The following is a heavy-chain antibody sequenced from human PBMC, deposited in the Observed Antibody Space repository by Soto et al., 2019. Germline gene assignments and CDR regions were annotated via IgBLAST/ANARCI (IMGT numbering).Heavy chain of an antibody. J-gene: IGHJ2*01. CDR2: IYYSEST. V-gene: IGHV4-31*03. CDR3: ARDGRGRGIAVAGRFWYFDL. Sequence: QVQLQESGPGLVKPSQTLSLTCTVSGASISSGGYYWNWIRQHPGKGLEWIGYIYYSESTYYNPSRKSRVSISVDTSKNEFSLKLSSVTAADTAVYYCARDGRGRGIAVAGRFWYFDLWGRGTLVTVSS. D-gene: IGHD6-19*01. CDR1: GASISSGGYY.